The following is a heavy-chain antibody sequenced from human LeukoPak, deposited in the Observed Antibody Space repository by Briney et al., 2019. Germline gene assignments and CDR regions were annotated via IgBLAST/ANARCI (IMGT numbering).Heavy chain of an antibody. CDR1: GGSISSGSYY. Sequence: PSQTLSLTCTVSGGSISSGSYYWSWIRQPPGKGLEWIGYIYYSGSTNYNPSLKSRVTISVDTSKNQFSLKLSSVTAADTAVYYCARESEYSSSSAEYFQHWGQGTLVTVSS. D-gene: IGHD6-6*01. CDR2: IYYSGST. V-gene: IGHV4-61*01. J-gene: IGHJ1*01. CDR3: ARESEYSSSSAEYFQH.